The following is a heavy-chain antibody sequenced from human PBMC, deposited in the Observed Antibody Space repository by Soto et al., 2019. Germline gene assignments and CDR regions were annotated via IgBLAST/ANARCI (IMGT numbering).Heavy chain of an antibody. CDR3: AREGEGFRWFDP. J-gene: IGHJ5*02. CDR2: IYDSGTT. CDR1: GVSISSGGYF. V-gene: IGHV4-31*02. Sequence: SETLSLTCSVSGVSISSGGYFWSWIRQHPEKGLEWIGYIYDSGTTYYNPSLKSRATMSIDTSENHVSLNLTSVTVADTAVYFCAREGEGFRWFDPWGHGLLVTVSS. D-gene: IGHD3-16*01.